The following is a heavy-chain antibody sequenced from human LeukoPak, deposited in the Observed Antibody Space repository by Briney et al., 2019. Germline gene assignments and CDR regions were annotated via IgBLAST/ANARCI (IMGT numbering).Heavy chain of an antibody. D-gene: IGHD6-13*01. CDR3: AKDRWGIAADYYYYMDV. CDR2: IRYDGSNK. J-gene: IGHJ6*03. Sequence: GGSLRLSCAASGFTFSNFAMHGVRQAPGKGLEWVASIRYDGSNKYYADSVKGRFTISRDNSKNTLYLLMNSLRAEDTAVYYCAKDRWGIAADYYYYMDVWGKGTTVTISS. V-gene: IGHV3-30*02. CDR1: GFTFSNFA.